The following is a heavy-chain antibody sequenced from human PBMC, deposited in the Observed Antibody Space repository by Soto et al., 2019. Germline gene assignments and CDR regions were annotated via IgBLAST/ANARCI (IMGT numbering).Heavy chain of an antibody. Sequence: SETLSLTCTVSGGSISSYYRSWIRQPPGKGLEWIGYIYYSGSTNYNPSLKSRVTISADTSKNQFSLKLSSVTAADTAVYYCARWLQDHIRGAFDIWGQGTMVT. CDR2: IYYSGST. CDR3: ARWLQDHIRGAFDI. J-gene: IGHJ3*02. CDR1: GGSISSYY. D-gene: IGHD5-12*01. V-gene: IGHV4-59*01.